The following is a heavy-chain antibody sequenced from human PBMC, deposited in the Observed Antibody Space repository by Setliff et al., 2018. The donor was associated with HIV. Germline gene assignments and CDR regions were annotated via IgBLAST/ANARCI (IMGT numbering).Heavy chain of an antibody. V-gene: IGHV4-61*09. D-gene: IGHD3-16*01. J-gene: IGHJ5*02. CDR1: GDSISSGSYY. CDR3: AKRTFGSGRFDP. CDR2: IHTTGST. Sequence: PSETLSLTCSVSGDSISSGSYYWSWIRLPAGKGLEWIGQIHTTGSTTYNPSLTSRVTISIDTSKNQFSLKLNSVTATDTAVYYCAKRTFGSGRFDPWGQGTLVTVSS.